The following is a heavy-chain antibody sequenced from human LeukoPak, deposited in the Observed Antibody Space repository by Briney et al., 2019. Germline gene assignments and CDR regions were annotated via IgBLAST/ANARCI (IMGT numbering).Heavy chain of an antibody. CDR2: ISSSSSTI. CDR3: ARDLSSGYDY. CDR1: GFTFSSYS. D-gene: IGHD6-19*01. V-gene: IGHV3-48*01. J-gene: IGHJ4*02. Sequence: GGSLRLSCAASGFTFSSYSMNWVRQAPGKGLEWVSYISSSSSTIYYADSVKGRFTTSRDNAKNSLYLQVNSLRAEDTAVYYCARDLSSGYDYWGQGTLVTVSS.